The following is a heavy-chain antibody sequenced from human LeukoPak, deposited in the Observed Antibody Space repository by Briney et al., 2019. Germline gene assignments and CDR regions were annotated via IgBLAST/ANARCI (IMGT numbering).Heavy chain of an antibody. CDR1: GFTFSDHY. V-gene: IGHV3-72*01. J-gene: IGHJ4*02. Sequence: GGSLRLPCAASGFTFSDHYMDWVRQAPGKGLEWVGRIRNKANSYTTEYAASVKGRFTISRDDSKNSLYLQMNSLKCEDTAVYHCAREWDSGSYYLGYFDYWGQGTLVTVSS. D-gene: IGHD1-26*01. CDR3: AREWDSGSYYLGYFDY. CDR2: IRNKANSYTT.